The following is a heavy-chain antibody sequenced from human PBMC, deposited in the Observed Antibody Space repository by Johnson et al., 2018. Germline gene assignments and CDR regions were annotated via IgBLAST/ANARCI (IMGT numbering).Heavy chain of an antibody. V-gene: IGHV1-69*01. D-gene: IGHD2/OR15-2a*01. CDR1: GGTFSRYA. Sequence: QVQLVESGAEVKKPGSSVKVSCKASGGTFSRYAISWVRQAPGQGLEWMGGIITIFGTANYAQKFQGRVTITAAESTSTAYMELSSLRSEDTAVYYCAGFLSQYYYYYGMDVWGQGTTVNVSS. CDR2: IITIFGTA. CDR3: AGFLSQYYYYYGMDV. J-gene: IGHJ6*02.